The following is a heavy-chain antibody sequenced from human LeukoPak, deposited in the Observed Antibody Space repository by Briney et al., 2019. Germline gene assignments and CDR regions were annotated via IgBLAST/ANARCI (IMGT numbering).Heavy chain of an antibody. Sequence: PSETLSLTCTVSGYSISSGYYWGWIRRSPGKGLEWIGNIYNSGSTYYNPSLKSRVTISVDTSKNQLSLKLRSVTAADTAVYYCASICSGGCCHSGHRWFDPWGQGTLVTVSS. CDR2: IYNSGST. J-gene: IGHJ5*02. V-gene: IGHV4-38-2*02. D-gene: IGHD2-15*01. CDR3: ASICSGGCCHSGHRWFDP. CDR1: GYSISSGYY.